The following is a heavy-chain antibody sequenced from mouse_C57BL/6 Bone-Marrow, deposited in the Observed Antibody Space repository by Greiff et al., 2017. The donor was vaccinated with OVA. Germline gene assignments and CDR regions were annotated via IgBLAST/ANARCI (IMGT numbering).Heavy chain of an antibody. CDR3: ARGHDGYYGYFDV. D-gene: IGHD2-3*01. Sequence: VMLVESGGGLVKPGGSLKLSCAASGFTFSSYAMSWVRQTPEKRLEWVATISDGGSYTYYPDNVKGRFTISRDNAKNNLYLQMSHLKSEDTAMYYCARGHDGYYGYFDVWGTGTTVTVSS. V-gene: IGHV5-4*03. CDR1: GFTFSSYA. CDR2: ISDGGSYT. J-gene: IGHJ1*03.